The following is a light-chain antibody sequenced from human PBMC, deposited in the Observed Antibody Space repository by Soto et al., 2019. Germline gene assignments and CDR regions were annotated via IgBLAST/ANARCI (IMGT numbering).Light chain of an antibody. Sequence: QSARAQPASVSGSPGQSITISCTGNSSDIDAYNYVSWYQQHPGKAPKLMIYDVSNRPSGISNRFSGSKSGNTASLTISGLQAADEADYYCGSYTTSSNYVFGTGTKVTVL. V-gene: IGLV2-14*01. CDR2: DVS. J-gene: IGLJ1*01. CDR3: GSYTTSSNYV. CDR1: SSDIDAYNY.